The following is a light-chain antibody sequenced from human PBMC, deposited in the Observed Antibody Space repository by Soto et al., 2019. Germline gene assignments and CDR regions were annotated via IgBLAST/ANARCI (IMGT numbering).Light chain of an antibody. CDR3: CSYAGSSTSV. CDR1: SSDVGSYNL. CDR2: EGS. V-gene: IGLV2-23*01. Sequence: QSALTQPASVSGSPGQSITISCTGTSSDVGSYNLVSWYQQHPGKAPKLMIYEGSKRPSGVSNRFSGSKSGNKASLTISGLQAEDEADYYCCSYAGSSTSVFGTGTKLTVL. J-gene: IGLJ1*01.